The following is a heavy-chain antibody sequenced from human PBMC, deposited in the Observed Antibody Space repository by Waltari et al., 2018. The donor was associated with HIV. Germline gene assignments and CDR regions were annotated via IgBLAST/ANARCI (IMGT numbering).Heavy chain of an antibody. CDR3: ARAMSGDYVVYYHGMDV. V-gene: IGHV3-30-3*01. D-gene: IGHD4-17*01. J-gene: IGHJ6*02. CDR2: ISYDGSNK. Sequence: QVQLVESGGCVVQPGRSLRPSCAASGFTFSSSRRHGVRQAPAKGLEWVAVISYDGSNKYYADSVKGRFTISRDNSKNTLTLQMNSLRAEDTALYYCARAMSGDYVVYYHGMDVWGQGTTVTVSS. CDR1: GFTFSSSR.